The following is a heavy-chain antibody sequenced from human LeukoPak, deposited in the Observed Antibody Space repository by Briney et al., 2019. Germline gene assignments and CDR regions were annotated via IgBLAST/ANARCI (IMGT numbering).Heavy chain of an antibody. CDR1: GYTFTSYG. V-gene: IGHV1-18*01. D-gene: IGHD2-15*01. CDR2: ISAYNGNT. J-gene: IGHJ6*03. CDR3: ARGVVAATFYYYMDV. Sequence: GASVKVSCKASGYTFTSYGISWVRQAPGQGLEWMGWISAYNGNTNYAQKLQGRVTMTTDTSTSTAYMELRSLRSDDTAVYYFARGVVAATFYYYMDVWGKGTTVTVSS.